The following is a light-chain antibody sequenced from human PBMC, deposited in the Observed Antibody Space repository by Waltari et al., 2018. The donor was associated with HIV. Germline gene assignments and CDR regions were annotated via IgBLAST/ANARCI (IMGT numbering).Light chain of an antibody. Sequence: EIVLTQSPGTLSLFPGQRATLSCRASQIFSSNFLAWYQQRPGQAPRLLIYATSTRATGIPDRFSGSGSGTDCTLTISKLEPEDFGVYYCQQYGTSPPRFTFGPGTKVEIK. CDR1: QIFSSNF. J-gene: IGKJ3*01. CDR3: QQYGTSPPRFT. V-gene: IGKV3-20*01. CDR2: ATS.